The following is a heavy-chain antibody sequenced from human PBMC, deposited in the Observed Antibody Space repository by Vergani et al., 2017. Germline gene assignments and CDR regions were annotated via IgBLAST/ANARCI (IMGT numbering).Heavy chain of an antibody. D-gene: IGHD2-2*01. CDR1: GFTLGDYA. CDR2: IWYDGSNK. V-gene: IGHV3-33*01. J-gene: IGHJ4*02. Sequence: VHLVESGGGLVQPGRSLRLSCSGSGFTLGDYAMTWVRQAPGKGLEWVAVIWYDGSNKYYADSVKGRFTISRDNSKNTLYLQMNSLRAEDTAVYYCARGYCSSTSCYGYFDYWGQGTLVTVSS. CDR3: ARGYCSSTSCYGYFDY.